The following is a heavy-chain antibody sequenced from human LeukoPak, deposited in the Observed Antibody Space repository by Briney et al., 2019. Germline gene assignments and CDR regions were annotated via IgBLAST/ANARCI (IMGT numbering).Heavy chain of an antibody. J-gene: IGHJ6*02. V-gene: IGHV3-7*01. CDR1: GLAFSAYK. CDR2: IKQDGSEK. Sequence: PGGSMRLSCAASGLAFSAYKMHWVRQAPGKGLEWVANIKQDGSEKSYVDSVRGRFTISRDNAKNSLYLQMNSLRAEDTAVYYCATRGFYGDYGVNYYYGMDVWGQGTTVTVSS. CDR3: ATRGFYGDYGVNYYYGMDV. D-gene: IGHD4-17*01.